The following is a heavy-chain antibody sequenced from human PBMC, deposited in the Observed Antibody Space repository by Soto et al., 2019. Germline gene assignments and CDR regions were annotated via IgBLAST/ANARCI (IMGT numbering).Heavy chain of an antibody. CDR2: IIPIFGKA. CDR3: ARAWFRGGSPTLNPYYYYGTDV. Sequence: SVKVSCKASGGTVSSYAISWVRQAPGQGLEWMGGIIPIFGKANYAQKFQGRVTITADESTSTAYMELSSLRSEDTAVYYCARAWFRGGSPTLNPYYYYGTDVWGKGTTVTVSS. D-gene: IGHD2-15*01. V-gene: IGHV1-69*13. CDR1: GGTVSSYA. J-gene: IGHJ6*04.